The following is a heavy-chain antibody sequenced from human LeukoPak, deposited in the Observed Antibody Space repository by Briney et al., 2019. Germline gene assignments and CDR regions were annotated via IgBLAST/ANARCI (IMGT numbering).Heavy chain of an antibody. CDR1: GYTFTSYA. CDR3: ARGYYYGSGSYLGFDY. D-gene: IGHD3-10*01. V-gene: IGHV1-3*01. Sequence: ASVKVSCKASGYTFTSYAMHWVRQAPGQRLEWMGWINAGNGNTKYSQKFQGRVTITWDTSASTAYMELSSLRSEDTAVYYCARGYYYGSGSYLGFDYWGQGTLVTVSS. CDR2: INAGNGNT. J-gene: IGHJ4*02.